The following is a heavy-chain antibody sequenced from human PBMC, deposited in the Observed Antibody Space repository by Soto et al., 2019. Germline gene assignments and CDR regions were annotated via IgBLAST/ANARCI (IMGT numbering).Heavy chain of an antibody. CDR3: ARILRVADLDSYYYGMDV. D-gene: IGHD6-19*01. V-gene: IGHV2-70*11. CDR1: GFSLSTTGMC. J-gene: IGHJ6*02. CDR2: IDWDHDK. Sequence: SGPTLVNPTQTLTLTCSFSGFSLSTTGMCVSWIRKAPGKALEWLARIDWDHDKDYNTSLRARLTISKDTSKNQLVLTMTNMDPVDTATYYCARILRVADLDSYYYGMDVWGQGTTVTVSS.